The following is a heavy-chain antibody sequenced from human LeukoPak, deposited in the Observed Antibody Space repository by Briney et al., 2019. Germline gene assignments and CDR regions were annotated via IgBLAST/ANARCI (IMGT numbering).Heavy chain of an antibody. D-gene: IGHD2-21*02. Sequence: GSLRLSCAASGFPFTNYAMNWVRQAPGKGLEWVSAISTSGGSTYYADSVQGRVAISRDNSKNTLYLQMTGLRAEDTAVYYCATSILAYCGGDCYSAPFDYWGQGTLVTVSS. CDR2: ISTSGGST. V-gene: IGHV3-23*01. CDR1: GFPFTNYA. J-gene: IGHJ4*02. CDR3: ATSILAYCGGDCYSAPFDY.